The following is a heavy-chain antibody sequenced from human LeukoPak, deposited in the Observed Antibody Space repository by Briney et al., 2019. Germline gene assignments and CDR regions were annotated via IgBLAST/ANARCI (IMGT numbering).Heavy chain of an antibody. D-gene: IGHD6-6*01. J-gene: IGHJ3*02. CDR1: GFTVSSTY. Sequence: GGSLRLSCAASGFTVSSTYMSWVRQAPGKGLEWVSVIYSGGNTYYAGSVKGRFTISRDNSKNTLYLQMSSLRAEDTAVYYCARRDSSSSNAFDIWGQGTMVTVSS. V-gene: IGHV3-66*01. CDR2: IYSGGNT. CDR3: ARRDSSSSNAFDI.